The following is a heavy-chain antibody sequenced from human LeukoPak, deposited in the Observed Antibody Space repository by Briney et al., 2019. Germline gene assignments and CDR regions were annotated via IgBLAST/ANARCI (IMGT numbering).Heavy chain of an antibody. CDR2: IYHSGST. J-gene: IGHJ2*01. V-gene: IGHV4-30-2*01. CDR1: GGSISSGGYS. D-gene: IGHD3-22*01. Sequence: PSETLSLTCAVSGGSISSGGYSWSWIRQPPGKGLEWIGYIYHSGSTYYNPSVKSRVTISVDRSKNQFSLKLSSVTAADTAVYYCATPYYYDSSGADWYFDLWGRGTLVTVSS. CDR3: ATPYYYDSSGADWYFDL.